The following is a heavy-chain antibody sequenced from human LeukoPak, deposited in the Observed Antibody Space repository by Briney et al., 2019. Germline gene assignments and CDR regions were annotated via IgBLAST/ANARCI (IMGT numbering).Heavy chain of an antibody. D-gene: IGHD3-22*01. CDR1: GFTFTSYA. CDR2: ISASGVTT. CDR3: ARRPRDTSGYYLGAFEI. V-gene: IGHV3-23*01. Sequence: TGGSLRLSCAASGFTFTSYAMTWVRQAPGGGLEWVSGISASGVTTYYADSVKGRFTISRDNSKNTLYLQMNSLRAEDAAVYYCARRPRDTSGYYLGAFEIWGQGTMVTVSS. J-gene: IGHJ3*02.